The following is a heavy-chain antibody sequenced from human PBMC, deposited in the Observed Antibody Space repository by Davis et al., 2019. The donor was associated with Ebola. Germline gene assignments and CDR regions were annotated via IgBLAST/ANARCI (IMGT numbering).Heavy chain of an antibody. CDR1: GFTFNLYA. Sequence: PGGSLRLSCAGSGFTFNLYAMHWVRQAPGKGLEWVSGIRGSGADAYYADSVKGRFIISRDNSQNMLFLQMSRLTAEDTAMYYCAKDLRGYNRPSDFWGQGTLVTVSS. J-gene: IGHJ4*02. CDR3: AKDLRGYNRPSDF. D-gene: IGHD5-24*01. V-gene: IGHV3-23*01. CDR2: IRGSGADA.